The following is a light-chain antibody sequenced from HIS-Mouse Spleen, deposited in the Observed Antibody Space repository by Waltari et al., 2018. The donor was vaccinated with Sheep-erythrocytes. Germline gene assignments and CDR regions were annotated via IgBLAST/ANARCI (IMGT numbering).Light chain of an antibody. CDR1: ILRSYY. V-gene: IGLV3-19*01. CDR2: GKN. J-gene: IGLJ2*01. Sequence: SSELTQDPAVSVAFGQTVRITCQGDILRSYYASWSQQKPGQAPVLVIYGKNNRPSGIPDRFSGSSSGNTASLTITGAQAEDEADYYCNSRDSSGNHLVVFGGGTKLTVL. CDR3: NSRDSSGNHLVV.